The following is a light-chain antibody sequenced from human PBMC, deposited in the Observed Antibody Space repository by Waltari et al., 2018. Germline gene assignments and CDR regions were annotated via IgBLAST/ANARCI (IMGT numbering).Light chain of an antibody. CDR1: SSDVGVNNY. J-gene: IGLJ2*01. CDR2: EVS. Sequence: QSALTQPPSVSGSPGQWITISCTGPSSDVGVNNYVSWSQQHPGNAPKLMVYEVSNRPSGVSNRFSGSRSGNTASLTISGLQAEDEADYYCSSYTSSSTLGVVFGGGTKLTVL. V-gene: IGLV2-14*01. CDR3: SSYTSSSTLGVV.